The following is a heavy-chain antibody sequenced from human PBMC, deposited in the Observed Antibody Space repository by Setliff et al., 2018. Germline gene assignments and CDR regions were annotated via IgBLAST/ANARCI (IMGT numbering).Heavy chain of an antibody. CDR2: MSYDGKKT. D-gene: IGHD3-22*01. CDR3: ARDLPDSSGWGHYFDN. J-gene: IGHJ4*02. V-gene: IGHV3-30*04. Sequence: PGGSLRLSCAASGFTFSSYAMHWVRQAPGKGLEWVAVMSYDGKKTFYADSVKGRFTISRDTSKNTLYLQMSSLRPEDTAVYYCARDLPDSSGWGHYFDNWGQGTLVTVSS. CDR1: GFTFSSYA.